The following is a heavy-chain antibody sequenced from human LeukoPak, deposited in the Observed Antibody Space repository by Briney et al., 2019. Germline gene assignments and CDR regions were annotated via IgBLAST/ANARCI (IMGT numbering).Heavy chain of an antibody. CDR3: AKVAYSSGWSPGYFQH. V-gene: IGHV3-30*02. D-gene: IGHD6-19*01. CDR2: IPYDGSNK. Sequence: GGSLRLSCAASGFIFSNYGMHWVRQAPGKGLEWVAFIPYDGSNKYYVDSVKGRFTISGDNSKNTLYLQMNSLRAEDTAVYYCAKVAYSSGWSPGYFQHWGQGTLVTVSS. CDR1: GFIFSNYG. J-gene: IGHJ1*01.